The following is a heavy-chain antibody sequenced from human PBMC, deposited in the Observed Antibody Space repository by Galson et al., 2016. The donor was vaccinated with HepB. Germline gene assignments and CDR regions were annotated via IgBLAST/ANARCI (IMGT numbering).Heavy chain of an antibody. CDR1: GGSISFSSYY. CDR3: ARPGGYRYENYYMDV. Sequence: ETLSLTCTVSGGSISFSSYYWAWIRQPPGKGLEWIGSIYYRGTTYYKPSLTSRGTISVDTSKTQFSRKLSSVTAADTAVYYCARPGGYRYENYYMDVWGKGTTVTVSS. J-gene: IGHJ6*03. D-gene: IGHD5-18*01. CDR2: IYYRGTT. V-gene: IGHV4-39*01.